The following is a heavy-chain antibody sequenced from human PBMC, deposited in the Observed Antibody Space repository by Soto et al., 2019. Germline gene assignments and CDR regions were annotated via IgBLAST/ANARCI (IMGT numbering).Heavy chain of an antibody. CDR2: IYWNDDK. Sequence: SGPTLVNPTQTLTLTCTFSGFSLSTSGVGVGWIRQPPGKALEWLALIYWNDDKRYSPSLKSRLTITKGTSKNQVVLTMTNMDPVDTATYYCAHTYYYDSSGYYYAEALDYWGQGTLVTVSS. V-gene: IGHV2-5*01. CDR3: AHTYYYDSSGYYYAEALDY. CDR1: GFSLSTSGVG. D-gene: IGHD3-22*01. J-gene: IGHJ4*02.